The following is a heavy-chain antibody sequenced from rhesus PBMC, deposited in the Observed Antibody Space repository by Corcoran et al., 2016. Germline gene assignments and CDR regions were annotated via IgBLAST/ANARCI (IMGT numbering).Heavy chain of an antibody. CDR1: GGSISGSYK. V-gene: IGHV4S10*01. D-gene: IGHD3-28*01. Sequence: QVQLQESGPEMVKPSATLSLTCAVSGGSISGSYKWNWIRQPPGTGLEWIGYIYGTRTCTNSNPSLKSRVTISKDTSKHHFSLKLSSVTAADMAVYYCARAGDTGYWGEYVEFWRQGALVTVSS. CDR3: ARAGDTGYWGEYVEF. J-gene: IGHJ1*01. CDR2: IYGTRTCT.